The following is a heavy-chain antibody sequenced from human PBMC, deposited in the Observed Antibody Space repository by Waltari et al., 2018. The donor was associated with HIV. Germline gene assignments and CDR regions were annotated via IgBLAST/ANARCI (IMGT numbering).Heavy chain of an antibody. Sequence: EVQLVEAGGGSIQPGGSLRLSCAASGLYCSHTYWGWLRQAPGKGLEWVSIIYSGGSTYYADSVKGRFTISRDTSKNTLYLQMSSLRAEDTAVYYCAREGCGGGSCPSPHYYFGMDVWGQGTTVTVAS. CDR3: AREGCGGGSCPSPHYYFGMDV. V-gene: IGHV3-53*01. D-gene: IGHD2-15*01. J-gene: IGHJ6*02. CDR2: IYSGGST. CDR1: GLYCSHTY.